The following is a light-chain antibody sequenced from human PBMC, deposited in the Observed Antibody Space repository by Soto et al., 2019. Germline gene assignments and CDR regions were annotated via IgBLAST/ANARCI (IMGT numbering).Light chain of an antibody. Sequence: DIQMTQSPSTLSASVGDRVTITCRASQSISTWLSWYQQKPGKAPKLLIYKASSLESGVPSRISGSGSGTEFTLTISSLQPDDSATYYCQQYINRWTFGQGTKVEIK. CDR1: QSISTW. CDR3: QQYINRWT. CDR2: KAS. V-gene: IGKV1-5*03. J-gene: IGKJ1*01.